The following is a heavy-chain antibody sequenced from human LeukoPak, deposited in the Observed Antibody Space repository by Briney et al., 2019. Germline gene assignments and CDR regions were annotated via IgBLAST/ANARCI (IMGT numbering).Heavy chain of an antibody. CDR3: ASLRGFDP. V-gene: IGHV4-34*01. CDR1: GGPFSNYY. J-gene: IGHJ5*02. Sequence: SETLSLTCAVYGGPFSNYYWSWIRQPPGKGLEWIGEINHSGSTNYNPSLKSRVTISVDTSKNQFSLKLSSVTAADTAVYYCASLRGFDPWGQGTLVTVSS. CDR2: INHSGST.